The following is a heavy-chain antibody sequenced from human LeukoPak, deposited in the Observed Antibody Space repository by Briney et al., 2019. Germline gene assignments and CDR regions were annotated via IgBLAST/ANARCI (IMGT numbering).Heavy chain of an antibody. Sequence: TLSLTCTVSGGSISSGDYYWSWIRQPPGKGLEWIGYIYYSGSTYYNPSLKSRVTISVDTSKNQFSLKLSSVTAADTAVYYCARGNSSTNLLLWFGELNHEPINFDYWGQGTLVTVSS. CDR2: IYYSGST. D-gene: IGHD3-10*01. CDR3: ARGNSSTNLLLWFGELNHEPINFDY. CDR1: GGSISSGDYY. V-gene: IGHV4-30-4*01. J-gene: IGHJ4*02.